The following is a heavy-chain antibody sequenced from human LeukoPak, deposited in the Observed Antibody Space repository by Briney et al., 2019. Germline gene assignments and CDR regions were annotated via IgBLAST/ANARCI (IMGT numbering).Heavy chain of an antibody. D-gene: IGHD4-11*01. Sequence: PSETLSLTCTVSGGSISSGGYYWSWIRQRPGKGLEWIGYIYYSGNTYYSPSLKSRLTISIETSKNQFSLKLRSVTAADTAVYYCARGQDDYSSFYTWFDPWGQGTLVTVSS. V-gene: IGHV4-31*03. CDR2: IYYSGNT. CDR3: ARGQDDYSSFYTWFDP. J-gene: IGHJ5*02. CDR1: GGSISSGGYY.